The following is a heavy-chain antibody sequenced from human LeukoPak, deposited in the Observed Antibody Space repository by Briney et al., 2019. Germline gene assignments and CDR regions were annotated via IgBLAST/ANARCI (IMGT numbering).Heavy chain of an antibody. CDR3: ARVGIRSPFDP. CDR2: ISGSGGST. CDR1: GFTFSSYA. J-gene: IGHJ5*02. Sequence: GGSLRLSCAASGFTFSSYAMSWVRQAPGKGLEWVSAISGSGGSTYYADSVKGRFTITRDNSKNTLYLQMNSLRAEDTAVYYCARVGIRSPFDPWGQGTLVTVSS. D-gene: IGHD1-1*01. V-gene: IGHV3-23*01.